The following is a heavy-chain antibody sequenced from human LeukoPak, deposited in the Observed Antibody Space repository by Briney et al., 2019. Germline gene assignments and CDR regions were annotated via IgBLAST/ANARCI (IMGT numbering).Heavy chain of an antibody. Sequence: PSETLSLTCTVSGGSISSYCWSWLRQPAGKGLEWIGRIYTSGSTNYNPSLKSRVTMSVDTSKNQFSLKLSSVTAADTAVYYCARETGAPYYDILTGYWGYYYYGMDVWGQGTTVTVSS. CDR1: GGSISSYC. CDR2: IYTSGST. CDR3: ARETGAPYYDILTGYWGYYYYGMDV. J-gene: IGHJ6*02. D-gene: IGHD3-9*01. V-gene: IGHV4-4*07.